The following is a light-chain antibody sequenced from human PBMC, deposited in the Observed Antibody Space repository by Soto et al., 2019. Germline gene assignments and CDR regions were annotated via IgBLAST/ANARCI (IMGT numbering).Light chain of an antibody. CDR2: GNS. J-gene: IGLJ2*01. Sequence: QSVLTQPPSVSGAPGPRVTISCTGSSSKIGAGYDVHWYQQLPGTAPKLLIYGNSNRPSGVPDRFSGSKSGTSASLAITGLQAEDEADYYCQSYDSSRSVVVFGGGTKMTVL. V-gene: IGLV1-40*01. CDR1: SSKIGAGYD. CDR3: QSYDSSRSVVV.